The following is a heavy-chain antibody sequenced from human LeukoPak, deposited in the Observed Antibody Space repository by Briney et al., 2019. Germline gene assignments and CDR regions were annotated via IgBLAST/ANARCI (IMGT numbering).Heavy chain of an antibody. V-gene: IGHV1-18*01. CDR1: GYTFTSYS. CDR2: ISAYNGNT. J-gene: IGHJ6*02. Sequence: GASVKVSCKASGYTFTSYSISWVRQAPGQGLEWMGWISAYNGNTNYAQKLQGRVTMTTDTSTSTAYMELRSLRSDDTAVYYCARDKYSFSSGYYYYYGMDVWGQGTTVTVSS. CDR3: ARDKYSFSSGYYYYYGMDV. D-gene: IGHD3-22*01.